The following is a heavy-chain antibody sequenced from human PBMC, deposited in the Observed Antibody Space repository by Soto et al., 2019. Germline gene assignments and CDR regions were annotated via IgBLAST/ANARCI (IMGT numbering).Heavy chain of an antibody. CDR1: GDSINTSGYY. V-gene: IGHV4-39*02. Sequence: SENLSLTCTVSGDSINTSGYYWGWIRQPPGRGLEWLGSLYYPATTHYIPSLKGRVSISVDTSKNHFSLKLSSLTAADTAVYFCASLNDSGYSYGRVWFWGQGSLVTVS. CDR2: LYYPATT. J-gene: IGHJ4*02. CDR3: ASLNDSGYSYGRVWF. D-gene: IGHD5-18*01.